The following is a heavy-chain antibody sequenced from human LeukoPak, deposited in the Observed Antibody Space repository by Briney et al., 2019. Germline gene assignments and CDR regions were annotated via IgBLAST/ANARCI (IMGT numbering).Heavy chain of an antibody. CDR3: ARVRDYDYVWGRREDAFDI. CDR1: GFIFGTYW. J-gene: IGHJ3*02. Sequence: QPGGSLRLSCTASGFIFGTYWMHWVRQAPGKGLVWVSRINSVGSSTNYADSVKGRFTISRDNAKNMLYLQMNSLRAEDTAVYYCARVRDYDYVWGRREDAFDIWGQGTMVTVSS. D-gene: IGHD3-16*01. CDR2: INSVGSST. V-gene: IGHV3-74*01.